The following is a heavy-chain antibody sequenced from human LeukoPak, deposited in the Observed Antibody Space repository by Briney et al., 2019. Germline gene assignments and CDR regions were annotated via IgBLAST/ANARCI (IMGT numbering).Heavy chain of an antibody. CDR2: ISSSGSTI. D-gene: IGHD1-26*01. Sequence: GGSLRLSCAASGFTFSDYYMSWIRQAPGKGLEWVSYISSSGSTIYYADSVKGRFTISRDNAKNSLYLQMNSLRAEDTAVYYCARDPYSGSYGNYYYYYMDVWGKGTTVTISS. CDR1: GFTFSDYY. J-gene: IGHJ6*03. V-gene: IGHV3-11*01. CDR3: ARDPYSGSYGNYYYYYMDV.